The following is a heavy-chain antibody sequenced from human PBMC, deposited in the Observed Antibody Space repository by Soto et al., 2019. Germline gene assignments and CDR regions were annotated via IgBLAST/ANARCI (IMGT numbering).Heavy chain of an antibody. D-gene: IGHD6-19*01. CDR3: AHTLVAGLGYYFDY. J-gene: IGHJ4*02. V-gene: IGHV2-5*02. CDR1: GFSLSTTRVG. CDR2: IYWDDDK. Sequence: QITLKESGPTLVKPTQTLTLTCTFSGFSLSTTRVGVGWIRQPPGKALEWLALIYWDDDKRYSPFLKSRLTITKDTSKSQVVLTMTNMDPMDTATYFFAHTLVAGLGYYFDYWGQGTLVTVSS.